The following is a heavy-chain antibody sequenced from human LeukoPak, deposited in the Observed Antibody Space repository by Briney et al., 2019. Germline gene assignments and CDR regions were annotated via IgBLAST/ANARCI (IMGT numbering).Heavy chain of an antibody. J-gene: IGHJ3*02. CDR3: ARGPIFGVVITKDDAFDI. CDR2: IYYSGST. D-gene: IGHD3-3*01. Sequence: SETLSLTCTVSGGSISSYYWSWIRQPPGKGLEWIGYIYYSGSTNYNPSLKSRVTISVDTSKNQFSLKLSSVTAADAAVYYCARGPIFGVVITKDDAFDIWGQGTMVTVSS. V-gene: IGHV4-59*01. CDR1: GGSISSYY.